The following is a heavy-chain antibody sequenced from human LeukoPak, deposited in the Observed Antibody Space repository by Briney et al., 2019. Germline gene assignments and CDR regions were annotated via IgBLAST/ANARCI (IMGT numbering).Heavy chain of an antibody. CDR2: ISRSGGST. V-gene: IGHV3-23*01. J-gene: IGHJ5*02. Sequence: GGSLRLSCAASGVTFSTNAMSWVRQAPGKGQEWVSGISRSGGSTYYADSVKGRFTISRDNSKNTLYLQMNSLRGEDTAVYYCAKTGSTVTALNWFDPWGQGTLVTVSS. D-gene: IGHD4-17*01. CDR1: GVTFSTNA. CDR3: AKTGSTVTALNWFDP.